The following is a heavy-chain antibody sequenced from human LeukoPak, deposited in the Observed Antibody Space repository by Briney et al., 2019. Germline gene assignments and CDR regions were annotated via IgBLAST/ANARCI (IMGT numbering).Heavy chain of an antibody. CDR1: GGSISSHY. CDR3: ARDIVVVPAASRKQAPYNWFDP. D-gene: IGHD2-2*01. CDR2: IYTSGST. J-gene: IGHJ5*02. Sequence: SETLSLTRTVSGGSISSHYWSWLGQPAGKGLEWIGCIYTSGSTNYNPSLQSRVTMSVDTSKNQFSLKLSSVTAADTAVYYCARDIVVVPAASRKQAPYNWFDPWGQGTLVTVSS. V-gene: IGHV4-4*07.